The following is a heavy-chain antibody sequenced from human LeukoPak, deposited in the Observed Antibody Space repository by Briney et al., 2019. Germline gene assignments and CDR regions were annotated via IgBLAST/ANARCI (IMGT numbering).Heavy chain of an antibody. V-gene: IGHV1-2*02. CDR2: INPNSGGT. CDR3: ARVVVVAASSYYFDY. J-gene: IGHJ4*02. Sequence: GASVKVSCKASGYTFTGYYMHWVRQAPGQGLEWMGWINPNSGGTNYAQKFQGRVTMTRDTSISTAYMELSRLRSDDTAVYYCARVVVVAASSYYFDYCGQGTLVTVSS. CDR1: GYTFTGYY. D-gene: IGHD2-15*01.